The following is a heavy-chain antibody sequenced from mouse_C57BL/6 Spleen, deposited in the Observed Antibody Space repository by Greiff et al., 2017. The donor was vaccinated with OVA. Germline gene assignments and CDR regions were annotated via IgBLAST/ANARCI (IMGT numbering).Heavy chain of an antibody. J-gene: IGHJ1*03. CDR3: ARSPITGYGSSYGGYWYFDV. Sequence: QVQLKQSGPELVKPGASVKISCKASGYAFSSSWMNWVKQRPGTGLEWIGRIYPGDGDTNYNGKFKGKATLTADKSSSTAYMQLSSLTSEDSAVYFCARSPITGYGSSYGGYWYFDVWGTGTTVTVSS. D-gene: IGHD1-1*01. V-gene: IGHV1-82*01. CDR2: IYPGDGDT. CDR1: GYAFSSSW.